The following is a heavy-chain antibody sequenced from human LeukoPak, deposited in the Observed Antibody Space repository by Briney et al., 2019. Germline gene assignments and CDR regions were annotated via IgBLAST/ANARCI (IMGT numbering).Heavy chain of an antibody. CDR3: ARPGVVVVAATRVGHWFDP. CDR2: INHSGST. CDR1: GGSFSGYY. J-gene: IGHJ5*02. Sequence: SETLSLTCAVYGGSFSGYYWSWIRQPPGKGLEWIGEINHSGSTNYNPSLKSRVTISVDTSKNQFSLKLSSVTAADTAVYYCARPGVVVVAATRVGHWFDPWGQGTLVTVSS. D-gene: IGHD2-15*01. V-gene: IGHV4-34*01.